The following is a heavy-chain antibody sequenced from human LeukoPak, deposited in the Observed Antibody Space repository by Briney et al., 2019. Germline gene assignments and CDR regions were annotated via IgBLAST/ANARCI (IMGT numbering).Heavy chain of an antibody. J-gene: IGHJ6*02. D-gene: IGHD3-10*01. CDR3: ARGGEVWYYGSGSYGMDV. CDR1: GGSFSGYY. CDR2: INHSGST. V-gene: IGHV4-34*01. Sequence: PSETLSLTCAVYGGSFSGYYWSWIRQPPGKGLEWIGEINHSGSTNYNPSLKSRVTISVDTSKNQFSLKLSSVTAADTAVYYCARGGEVWYYGSGSYGMDVWGQGTTVTVSS.